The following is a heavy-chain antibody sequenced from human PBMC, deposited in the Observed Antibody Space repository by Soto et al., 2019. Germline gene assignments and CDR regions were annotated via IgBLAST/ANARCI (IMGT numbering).Heavy chain of an antibody. V-gene: IGHV1-24*01. Sequence: GASVKVSCKVSGYTLTELSMHWVRQAPGKGLEWMGGFDPEDGETIYAQKFQGRVTMTEDTSTDTAYMELRSLRSDDTAVYYCARANTVVPAAIYYYYYGMDVWGQGTTVTAP. D-gene: IGHD2-2*01. CDR3: ARANTVVPAAIYYYYYGMDV. CDR1: GYTLTELS. J-gene: IGHJ6*02. CDR2: FDPEDGET.